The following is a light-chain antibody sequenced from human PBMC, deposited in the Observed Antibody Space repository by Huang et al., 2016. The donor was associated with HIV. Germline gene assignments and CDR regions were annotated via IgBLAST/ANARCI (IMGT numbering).Light chain of an antibody. V-gene: IGKV1-39*01. CDR1: QTINSY. CDR3: QQTYSSPRT. Sequence: DIQMTQSPSSLSASVGDRVIITCRASQTINSYLNWYQQKPGKAPQLLIYAASNLQSVVPSRFSGGGSGTDFTLTISSLQPEDFAPYYCQQTYSSPRTFGQGTKVDIK. CDR2: AAS. J-gene: IGKJ1*01.